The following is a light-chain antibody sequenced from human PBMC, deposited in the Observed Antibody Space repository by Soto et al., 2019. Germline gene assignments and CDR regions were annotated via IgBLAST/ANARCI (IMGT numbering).Light chain of an antibody. CDR1: QTISTY. J-gene: IGKJ2*01. CDR3: QQSHGIPYT. CDR2: AAS. V-gene: IGKV1-39*01. Sequence: DIQMTQSPSSLSASVGDRVTITCRASQTISTYLNWYQQNPGKAPKLLIYAASTLQSGVPSRFSGRGSGTDFPLTMSSLQPEDFATYYCQQSHGIPYTFGQGTKLEIK.